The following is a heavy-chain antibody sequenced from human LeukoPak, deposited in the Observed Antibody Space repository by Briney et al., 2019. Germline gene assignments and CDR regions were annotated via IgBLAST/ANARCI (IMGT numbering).Heavy chain of an antibody. CDR2: IYYSGNT. Sequence: PSETLSLTCTVSGDSISSYYWSWIRQPPGKGLEWIGCIYYSGNTNYNPSLKSRVTISIDTSKNQFSLKLSSVTAADTAVYYCAREDSSGYLGYWGQGTLVTVSS. V-gene: IGHV4-59*01. D-gene: IGHD3-22*01. CDR3: AREDSSGYLGY. CDR1: GDSISSYY. J-gene: IGHJ4*02.